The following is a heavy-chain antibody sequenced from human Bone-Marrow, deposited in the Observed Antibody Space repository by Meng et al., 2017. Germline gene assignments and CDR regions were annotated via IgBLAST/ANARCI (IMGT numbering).Heavy chain of an antibody. CDR2: ISGSGGST. V-gene: IGHV3-23*01. J-gene: IGHJ6*02. Sequence: GESLKISCAASGFTFSSYAMSWVRQAPGKGLEWASAISGSGGSTYYADSVKGRFTISRDNSKNTLYLQMNSLRAEDTAVYYCAKSQAMQIQLWLLHYYYGMGVWGQGTTVTVSS. CDR3: AKSQAMQIQLWLLHYYYGMGV. D-gene: IGHD5-18*01. CDR1: GFTFSSYA.